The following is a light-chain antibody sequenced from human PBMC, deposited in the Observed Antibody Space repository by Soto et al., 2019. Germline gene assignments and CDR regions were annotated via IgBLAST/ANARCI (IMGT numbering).Light chain of an antibody. CDR2: DAS. V-gene: IGKV3-15*01. CDR1: QGVSSY. Sequence: EIVVTQFPAALSVTPGERATLSCRASQGVSSYLAWYQQKPGQAPRILMYDASTRATGIPARFSGSGSGTEFTLTISSLQSDDFATYYCQQYNSYSFGQGTMV. J-gene: IGKJ1*01. CDR3: QQYNSYS.